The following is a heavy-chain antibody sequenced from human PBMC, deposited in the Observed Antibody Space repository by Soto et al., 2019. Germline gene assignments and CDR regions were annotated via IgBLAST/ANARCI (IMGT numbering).Heavy chain of an antibody. CDR2: MNPHSGDT. CDR1: GYPFTSLH. CDR3: ARGSPGPVDH. D-gene: IGHD3-10*01. Sequence: ASVKVSCKASGYPFTSLHFNWVRQATGRGLEWIGWMNPHSGDTGFAQRFQGRVTMTRNTSINTAYMELRSLRPQDTAVYYCARGSPGPVDHWGQGTQVTVSS. J-gene: IGHJ4*02. V-gene: IGHV1-8*01.